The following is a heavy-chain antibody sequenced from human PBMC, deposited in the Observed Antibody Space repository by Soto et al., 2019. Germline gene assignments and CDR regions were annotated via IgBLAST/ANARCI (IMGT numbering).Heavy chain of an antibody. D-gene: IGHD2-15*01. Sequence: EVQVLESGGGLVQPGGSLRLSCEGSGFTVSSHAMTWIRQAPGKGPEWVSTVTADGGTYYADSVKGRFAMSRDTSENTLYLQRNSLGAEYTADYYCAPHVSCSGGSCQYDAFAIRGQGTMVTVSS. CDR1: GFTVSSHA. CDR3: APHVSCSGGSCQYDAFAI. V-gene: IGHV3-23*01. J-gene: IGHJ3*02. CDR2: VTADGGT.